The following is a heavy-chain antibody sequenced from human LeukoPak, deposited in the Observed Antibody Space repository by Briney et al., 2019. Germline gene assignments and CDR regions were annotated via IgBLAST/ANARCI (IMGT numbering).Heavy chain of an antibody. CDR3: ARERFHGSGAPRHDH. Sequence: GGSLRLSCVASGFSFSDYGMNWVRQAPGKGLEWVSSISSSSSYIYYADSMKGRFTISRDNARNSLYLQMNSLRAEDTAIYYCARERFHGSGAPRHDHWGQGTLVTVSS. D-gene: IGHD3-10*01. V-gene: IGHV3-21*01. J-gene: IGHJ4*02. CDR2: ISSSSSYI. CDR1: GFSFSDYG.